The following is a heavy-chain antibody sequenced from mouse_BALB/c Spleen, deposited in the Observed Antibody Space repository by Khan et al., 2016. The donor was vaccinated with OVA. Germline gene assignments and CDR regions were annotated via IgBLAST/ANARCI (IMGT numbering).Heavy chain of an antibody. D-gene: IGHD4-1*01. V-gene: IGHV2-6-1*01. CDR1: GFSLTSYG. CDR2: IWSDGST. J-gene: IGHJ4*01. CDR3: ARHGAGTNAMDY. Sequence: QVQLKESGPGLVAPSQSLSITCTISGFSLTSYGVHWVRQPPGKGLEWLVVIWSDGSTTYNSALKSRLSISKDNSKSKVFLNMNSLQTDDTAMYYCARHGAGTNAMDYWGQGTSVTVSS.